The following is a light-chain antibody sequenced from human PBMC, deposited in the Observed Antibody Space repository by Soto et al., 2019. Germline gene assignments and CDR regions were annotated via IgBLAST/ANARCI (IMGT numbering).Light chain of an antibody. CDR2: DVS. CDR1: SSDVGGYNY. CDR3: SSYTAITTTRV. V-gene: IGLV2-14*03. Sequence: QSALTQPASVSASPGQSITISCTGTSSDVGGYNYVSWYQQHPGKAPQLMIYDVSSRPSGVSHRFSGSKSGTXASXXISGXQXEDEAYYFCSSYTAITTTRVFGGGTKVTVL. J-gene: IGLJ2*01.